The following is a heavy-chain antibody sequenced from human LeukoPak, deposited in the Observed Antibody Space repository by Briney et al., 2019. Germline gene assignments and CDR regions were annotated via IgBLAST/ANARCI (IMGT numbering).Heavy chain of an antibody. V-gene: IGHV1-46*01. CDR3: ARDSDTAIIDY. J-gene: IGHJ4*02. CDR1: GYTFTSYY. CDR2: INPSGGST. Sequence: ASVKVSCKASGYTFTSYYMHWVGQAPGQGLEWMRIINPSGGSTSYAQKFQGRVTMTRDTSTSTVYMELSSQRSEDTAVYYCARDSDTAIIDYWGQGTLVTVSS. D-gene: IGHD5-18*01.